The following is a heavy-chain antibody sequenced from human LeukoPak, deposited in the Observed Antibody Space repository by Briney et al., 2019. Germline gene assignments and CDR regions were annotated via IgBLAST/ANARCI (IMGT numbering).Heavy chain of an antibody. D-gene: IGHD2-15*01. V-gene: IGHV5-10-1*01. CDR3: VREVVADVIDY. CDR2: IDPSDSYT. J-gene: IGHJ4*02. Sequence: GESLKISCKGSGYSFTSYWISWARQMPGKGLEWMGRIDPSDSYTNYSPSFQGHVTISADKSISTAYLQWSSLKASDTAMYYCVREVVADVIDYWGQGTLVTVSS. CDR1: GYSFTSYW.